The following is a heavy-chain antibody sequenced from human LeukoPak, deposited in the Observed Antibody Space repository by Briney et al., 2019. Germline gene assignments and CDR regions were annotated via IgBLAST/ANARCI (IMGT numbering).Heavy chain of an antibody. CDR1: GFTFSSYW. CDR3: ARADSSSYNFDY. D-gene: IGHD6-6*01. CDR2: INSDGSST. V-gene: IGHV3-74*01. Sequence: PGGSLRLSCAASGFTFSSYWMHWVRQAPGKGLVWVSRINSDGSSTSYADPVKGRFTISRDNAKNTLYLQMNGLRAEDTAVYYCARADSSSYNFDYWGQGTLVTVSS. J-gene: IGHJ4*02.